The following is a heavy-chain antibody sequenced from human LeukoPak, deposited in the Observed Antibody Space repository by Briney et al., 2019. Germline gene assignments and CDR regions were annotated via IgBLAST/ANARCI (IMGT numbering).Heavy chain of an antibody. CDR3: ARVDVVVPPDYGMDV. CDR1: GGTFSSYA. CDR2: IIPIFGTA. J-gene: IGHJ6*02. V-gene: IGHV1-69*13. Sequence: GASVKVSCTASGGTFSSYAISWVRQAPGQGLEWMGGIIPIFGTANYAQKFQGRVTITADESTSTAYMELSSLRSEDTAVYYCARVDVVVPPDYGMDVWGQGTTVTVSS. D-gene: IGHD2-2*01.